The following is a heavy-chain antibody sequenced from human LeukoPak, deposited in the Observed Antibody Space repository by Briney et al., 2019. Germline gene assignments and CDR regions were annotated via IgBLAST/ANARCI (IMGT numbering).Heavy chain of an antibody. D-gene: IGHD4-17*01. V-gene: IGHV4-34*01. Sequence: SETLSLTCAVYGGSFSGYYWSWISQPPGKGLEWIGEINHSGSTNYNPSLKSRVTISVDTSKNQFSLKLTSVTAADTAVYYCARLLEDDYEYYFDYWAWEPWSPSP. CDR1: GGSFSGYY. CDR2: INHSGST. CDR3: ARLLEDDYEYYFDY. J-gene: IGHJ4*02.